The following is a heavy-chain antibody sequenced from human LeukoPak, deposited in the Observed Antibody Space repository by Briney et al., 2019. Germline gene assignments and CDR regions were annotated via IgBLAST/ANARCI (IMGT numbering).Heavy chain of an antibody. V-gene: IGHV4-39*07. CDR1: GGSISSSSYY. Sequence: SETLSLTCTVSGGSISSSSYYWGWIRQPPGKGLEWIGSIYYSGSTYYNPSLKSRVTIPVDTSKNQFSLKLSSVTAADTAVYYCAREGGIAAAGTILHWGQGTLVTVSS. D-gene: IGHD6-13*01. J-gene: IGHJ4*02. CDR3: AREGGIAAAGTILH. CDR2: IYYSGST.